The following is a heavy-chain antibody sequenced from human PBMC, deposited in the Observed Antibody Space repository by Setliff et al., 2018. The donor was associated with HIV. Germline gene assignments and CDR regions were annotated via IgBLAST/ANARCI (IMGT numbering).Heavy chain of an antibody. CDR3: ARGQTYYDFWSGQDYYYYMDV. V-gene: IGHV4-34*01. Sequence: SETLSLTCAVYGGSFSGYYWSWIRQPPGKGLEWIGEINHSGSTNYNPSLKSRVTISVDTSKNQFSLKLSSVTAADTAVYYCARGQTYYDFWSGQDYYYYMDVWGKGTTVTVSS. D-gene: IGHD3-3*01. CDR1: GGSFSGYY. CDR2: INHSGST. J-gene: IGHJ6*03.